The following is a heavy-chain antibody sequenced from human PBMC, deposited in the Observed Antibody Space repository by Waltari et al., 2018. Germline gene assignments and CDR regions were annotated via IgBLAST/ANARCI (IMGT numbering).Heavy chain of an antibody. J-gene: IGHJ4*02. D-gene: IGHD6-19*01. CDR2: ITLSGYT. CDR3: ARSVAGVGMEY. V-gene: IGHV4-34*02. CDR1: GGSLSGFH. Sequence: QVQLQQWGAGLLKPSETLSLSCDVSGGSLSGFHWTWIRQTPGKGLEWIGDITLSGYTNSNPSLQGRITVSLDTSRRQVSLRLTSMTAADTGLYFCARSVAGVGMEYWGQGTPVTVSS.